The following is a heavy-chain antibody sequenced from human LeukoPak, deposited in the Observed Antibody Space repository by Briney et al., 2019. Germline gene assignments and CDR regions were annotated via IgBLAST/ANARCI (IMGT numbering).Heavy chain of an antibody. CDR3: AKDVFYDGGGYQDY. Sequence: GGSLRLSCAASGFTFSSYGMHWVRQPPGKGLEWVAVISYDGNNKYYADSVKGRFIISRDNSKNTLYLQMNSLRVEDTAVYSCAKDVFYDGGGYQDYWGQGTLVTVSS. J-gene: IGHJ4*02. CDR1: GFTFSSYG. D-gene: IGHD3-22*01. V-gene: IGHV3-30*18. CDR2: ISYDGNNK.